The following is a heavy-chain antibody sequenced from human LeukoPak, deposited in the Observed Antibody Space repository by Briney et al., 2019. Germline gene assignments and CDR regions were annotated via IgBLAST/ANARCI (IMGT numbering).Heavy chain of an antibody. Sequence: PSETLSLTCTVSGGSISSGGYYWSWIRQPPGKGLEWIGEINHSGSTNYNPSLKSRVTISVDTSKNQFSLKLSSVTAADTAVYYCARYSGYYLSYFDYWGQGTLVTVSS. V-gene: IGHV4-39*07. CDR3: ARYSGYYLSYFDY. CDR1: GGSISSGGYY. D-gene: IGHD3-22*01. CDR2: INHSGST. J-gene: IGHJ4*02.